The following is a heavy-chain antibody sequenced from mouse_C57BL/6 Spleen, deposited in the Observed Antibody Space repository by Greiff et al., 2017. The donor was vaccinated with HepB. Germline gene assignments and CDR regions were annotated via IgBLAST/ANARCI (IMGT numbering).Heavy chain of an antibody. Sequence: EVQLQESGGGLVQPKGSLKLSCAASGFSFNTYAMNWVRQAPGKGLEWVARIRSKSNNYATYYADSVKDRFTISRDDSESMLYLQMNNLKTEDTAMYYCVKGSRTFDYWGQGTTLTVSS. CDR1: GFSFNTYA. CDR3: VKGSRTFDY. J-gene: IGHJ2*01. V-gene: IGHV10-1*01. CDR2: IRSKSNNYAT. D-gene: IGHD1-1*01.